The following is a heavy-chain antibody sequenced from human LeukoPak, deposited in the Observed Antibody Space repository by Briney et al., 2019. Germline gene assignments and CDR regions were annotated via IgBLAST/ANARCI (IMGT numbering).Heavy chain of an antibody. V-gene: IGHV3-23*01. D-gene: IGHD5-12*01. Sequence: GGSLRLSCAASGFTFSSYAMSWVRQAPGKGLEWVSAISGSGGSTYYADSVKGRFTISRDNSKNTLYLQMNSLRAEDTAVYYCAKGALNPDYYYYYYGMDVWGQGTTVTVSS. J-gene: IGHJ6*02. CDR3: AKGALNPDYYYYYYGMDV. CDR2: ISGSGGST. CDR1: GFTFSSYA.